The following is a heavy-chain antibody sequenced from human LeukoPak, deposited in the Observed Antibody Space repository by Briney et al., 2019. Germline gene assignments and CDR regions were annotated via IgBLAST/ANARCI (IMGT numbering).Heavy chain of an antibody. CDR3: AILEWELLRGLGVDY. Sequence: ASVKVSCKASGYTFTGYYMHWVRQAPGQGLEWMGWINPNSGGTNYAQKLQGRVTMTTDTSTSTAYMELRSLRSDDTAVYYCAILEWELLRGLGVDYWGQGTLVTVSS. V-gene: IGHV1-2*02. CDR1: GYTFTGYY. D-gene: IGHD1-26*01. J-gene: IGHJ4*02. CDR2: INPNSGGT.